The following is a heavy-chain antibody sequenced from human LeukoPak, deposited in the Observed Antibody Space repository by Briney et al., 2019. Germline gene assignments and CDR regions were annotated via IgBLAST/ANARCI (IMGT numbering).Heavy chain of an antibody. CDR3: TTERRFGEFFDY. V-gene: IGHV3-15*01. Sequence: GGSLRLSCAASGFTFSNAWMNWVHQAPGKGLEWVGRFKSKADGGTTDYAAPVKGRFTLSRDDSKNTLYLQMNSLKSEDTAVYFCTTERRFGEFFDYWGQGTLVTVSS. J-gene: IGHJ4*02. CDR2: FKSKADGGTT. CDR1: GFTFSNAW. D-gene: IGHD3-10*01.